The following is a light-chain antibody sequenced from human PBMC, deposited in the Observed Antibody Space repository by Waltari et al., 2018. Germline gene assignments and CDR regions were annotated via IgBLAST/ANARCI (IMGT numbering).Light chain of an antibody. Sequence: SYELTQPSSVSVSPGQTASITCSGDLLAKKYGRGFQQKPGQAPVVVIYKDTERPSETPDRFSGSSSATTVTLTISGAQVDDEADYCCSSSADNIVIFGGGTKLTVL. CDR3: SSSADNIVI. CDR2: KDT. J-gene: IGLJ2*01. V-gene: IGLV3-27*01. CDR1: LLAKKY.